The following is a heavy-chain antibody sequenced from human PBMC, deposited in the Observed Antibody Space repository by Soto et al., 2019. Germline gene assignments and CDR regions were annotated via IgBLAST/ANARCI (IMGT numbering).Heavy chain of an antibody. CDR1: GFTFSSYA. J-gene: IGHJ4*02. Sequence: PWGSLRLSCAASGFTFSSYAMSWVRQAPGKGLEWVSAISGSGGSSYYADSVKGRFTISRDNSKNTLYLQMKSLRAEDTAVYYCAKDLNPAVGTLVDYWGQGTLVPVSS. V-gene: IGHV3-23*01. D-gene: IGHD6-13*01. CDR3: AKDLNPAVGTLVDY. CDR2: ISGSGGSS.